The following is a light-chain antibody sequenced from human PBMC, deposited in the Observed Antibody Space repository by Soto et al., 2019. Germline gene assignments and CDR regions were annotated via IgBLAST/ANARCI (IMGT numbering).Light chain of an antibody. CDR3: SSYTSSVTYV. CDR1: SSDVGGYNS. CDR2: EIS. Sequence: QSALTQPASVSGSPGQSITISCTGTSSDVGGYNSVSWYQQHPGKAPKLIIYEISNRPSGVSSRFSGSKSDNTASLTISGLQAEDEADYYCSSYTSSVTYVFGTGTKLTVL. J-gene: IGLJ1*01. V-gene: IGLV2-14*03.